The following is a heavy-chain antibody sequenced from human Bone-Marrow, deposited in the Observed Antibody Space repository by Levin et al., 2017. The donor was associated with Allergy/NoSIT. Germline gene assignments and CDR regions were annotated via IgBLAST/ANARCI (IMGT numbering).Heavy chain of an antibody. D-gene: IGHD3-10*01. Sequence: GESLKISCQASGYTFSSYDINWVRQATGQGLEWMGWMSPNSGNTGYAQKFQGRVTMTRDSSINTAYMELSSLRSEDSAVYYCARNPPESGRLDYWGQGALVTVSS. V-gene: IGHV1-8*01. J-gene: IGHJ4*02. CDR3: ARNPPESGRLDY. CDR2: MSPNSGNT. CDR1: GYTFSSYD.